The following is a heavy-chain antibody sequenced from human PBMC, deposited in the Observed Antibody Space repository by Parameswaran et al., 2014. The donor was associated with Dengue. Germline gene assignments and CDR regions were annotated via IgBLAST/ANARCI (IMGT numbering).Heavy chain of an antibody. Sequence: RWIRQPPGKGLEWVSVIYSGGSTYYADSVKGRFTISRDNSKNTLYLQMNSLRAEDTAVYYCARDSQSSSSFAFDYWGQGTLVTVSS. J-gene: IGHJ4*02. CDR2: IYSGGST. D-gene: IGHD6-13*01. V-gene: IGHV3-53*01. CDR3: ARDSQSSSSFAFDY.